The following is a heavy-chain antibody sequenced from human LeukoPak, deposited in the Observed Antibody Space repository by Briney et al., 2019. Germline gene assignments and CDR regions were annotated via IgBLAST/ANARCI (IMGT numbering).Heavy chain of an antibody. V-gene: IGHV4-4*07. Sequence: SETLSLTCTVSGGSISSYYWSCIRQPAGKGLEWIGRIYTSGSTNYNPSLKSRVTMSVDTSKNQFSLKLSSVTAADTAVYYCTSTTGTTFVFDIWGQGTMVTVSS. CDR1: GGSISSYY. CDR3: TSTTGTTFVFDI. J-gene: IGHJ3*02. D-gene: IGHD1-1*01. CDR2: IYTSGST.